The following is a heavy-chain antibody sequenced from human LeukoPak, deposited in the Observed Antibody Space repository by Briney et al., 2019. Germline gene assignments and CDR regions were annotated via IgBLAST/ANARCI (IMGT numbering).Heavy chain of an antibody. Sequence: GESLKISCKGSGYSFTSYWIGWVRQMPGKGLEWMGIIYPGDSDTRYSPSFQGQVTISADKSISTAYLQWSGLKASDTAVYYCARRYCSGGSCYANFDYWGQGTLVTVSS. J-gene: IGHJ4*02. D-gene: IGHD2-15*01. CDR3: ARRYCSGGSCYANFDY. CDR2: IYPGDSDT. CDR1: GYSFTSYW. V-gene: IGHV5-51*01.